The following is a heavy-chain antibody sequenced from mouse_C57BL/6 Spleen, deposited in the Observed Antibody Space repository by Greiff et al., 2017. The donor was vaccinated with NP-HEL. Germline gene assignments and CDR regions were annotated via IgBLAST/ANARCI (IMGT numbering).Heavy chain of an antibody. Sequence: VQLQQSGAELAKPGASVKLSCKASGYTFTSYWMHWVKQRPGQGLEWIGYINPSSGYTKYNQKFKAKATLTADKSSSTAYMQLSSLTYEDSAVYYCASLGRDWYFDVWGTGTTVTVSS. CDR2: INPSSGYT. J-gene: IGHJ1*03. V-gene: IGHV1-7*01. CDR1: GYTFTSYW. D-gene: IGHD4-1*01. CDR3: ASLGRDWYFDV.